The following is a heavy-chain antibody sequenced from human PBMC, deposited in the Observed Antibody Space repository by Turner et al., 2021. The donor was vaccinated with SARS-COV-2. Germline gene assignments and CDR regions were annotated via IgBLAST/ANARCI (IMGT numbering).Heavy chain of an antibody. CDR2: FDPEDGET. CDR1: GHTLTELS. V-gene: IGHV1-24*01. J-gene: IGHJ1*01. CDR3: ARAMVRGVNAFAEYFQH. D-gene: IGHD3-10*01. Sequence: QVQLVQSGAEVKKPGASVKVSCKVSGHTLTELSMHWVRQAPGKGLEWMGGFDPEDGETIYAQKFQGRVTITADKSTSTAYMELSSLRSEDTAVYYCARAMVRGVNAFAEYFQHWGQGTLVTVSS.